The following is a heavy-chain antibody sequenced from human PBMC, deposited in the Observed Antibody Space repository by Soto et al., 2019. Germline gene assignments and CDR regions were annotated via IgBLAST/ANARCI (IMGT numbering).Heavy chain of an antibody. Sequence: ASVKVSCKASGYTFTSYGISWVRQAPGQGLEWMGWISAYNGNTNYAQKLQGRVTMTTDTSTSTAYMELSSLRSEDTAVYYCARGSLIYYDSSGPFDYWGQGTLVTVSS. J-gene: IGHJ4*02. CDR1: GYTFTSYG. V-gene: IGHV1-18*01. CDR2: ISAYNGNT. CDR3: ARGSLIYYDSSGPFDY. D-gene: IGHD3-22*01.